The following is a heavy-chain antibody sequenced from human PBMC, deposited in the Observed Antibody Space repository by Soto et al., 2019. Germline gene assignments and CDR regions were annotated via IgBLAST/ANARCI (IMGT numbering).Heavy chain of an antibody. CDR1: DFSFTSHG. J-gene: IGHJ4*02. V-gene: IGHV1-18*04. CDR2: ISLYNGNT. Sequence: ASVKVSCKAYDFSFTSHGISGVRQAPGQGLEWMGWISLYNGNTNYAQQFQGRVTMTTDTSTSTAYMELRSLRSDDTAMYFCAIYHLELFRFDYWGQGTLVTVSS. D-gene: IGHD2-2*01. CDR3: AIYHLELFRFDY.